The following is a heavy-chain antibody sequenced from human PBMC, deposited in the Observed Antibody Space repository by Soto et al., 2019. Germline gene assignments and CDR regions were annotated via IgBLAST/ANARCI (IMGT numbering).Heavy chain of an antibody. Sequence: QAQLVESGGGVVQPGRSLTLSCTASRFAFSSRGMHWVRQAPGKGLEWVAFIWFDGSQKHYAESVKGRFTISRDNSKHTLQLQMNNLRVEYTAMYYFVRCGSDLSLDQWGQGTLVTVSS. J-gene: IGHJ4*02. CDR1: RFAFSSRG. D-gene: IGHD2-21*02. CDR2: IWFDGSQK. V-gene: IGHV3-33*01. CDR3: VRCGSDLSLDQ.